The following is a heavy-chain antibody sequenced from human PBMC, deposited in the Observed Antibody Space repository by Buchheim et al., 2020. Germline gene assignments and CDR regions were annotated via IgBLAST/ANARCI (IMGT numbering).Heavy chain of an antibody. Sequence: QVQLVESGGGLVKPGGSLRLPCEASGFTFSDYYMSWIRQAPGKGLEWISHITRSSSSTNHADSVKGRFTISRDNAKNSLYLLVNSLRAEDTAIYYCARRSNTAGPYYFDYWGQGTL. D-gene: IGHD2/OR15-2a*01. J-gene: IGHJ4*02. CDR1: GFTFSDYY. CDR2: ITRSSSST. CDR3: ARRSNTAGPYYFDY. V-gene: IGHV3-11*05.